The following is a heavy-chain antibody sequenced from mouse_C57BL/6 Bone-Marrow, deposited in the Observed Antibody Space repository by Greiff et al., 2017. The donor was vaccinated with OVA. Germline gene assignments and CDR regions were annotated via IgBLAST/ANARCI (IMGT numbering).Heavy chain of an antibody. V-gene: IGHV5-6*01. CDR3: ARREDYVYYAMDY. CDR2: ISSGGSYT. CDR1: GFTFSSYG. D-gene: IGHD2-4*01. J-gene: IGHJ4*01. Sequence: EVQGVESGGDLVKPGGSLKLSCAASGFTFSSYGMSWVRQTPDKRLEWVATISSGGSYTYYPDRVKGRFTISSDNAKNTLYLQMSSQKSEDTAMYYCARREDYVYYAMDYWGQGTSVTVSS.